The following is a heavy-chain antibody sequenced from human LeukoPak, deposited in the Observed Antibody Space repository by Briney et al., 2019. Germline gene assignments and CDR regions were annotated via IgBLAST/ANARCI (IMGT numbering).Heavy chain of an antibody. J-gene: IGHJ5*02. CDR1: GFTFSSYA. V-gene: IGHV3-23*01. CDR2: ISGSGGST. CDR3: ANPACSPSGDWSDP. D-gene: IGHD2-2*01. Sequence: GGSLRLSCAASGFTFSSYAMSWVRQAPGKGLEWVSAISGSGGSTYYADSVKGRFTISRDNSKNTLYLQMNSLRAEDTAVYYWANPACSPSGDWSDPWGQGPLVTVS.